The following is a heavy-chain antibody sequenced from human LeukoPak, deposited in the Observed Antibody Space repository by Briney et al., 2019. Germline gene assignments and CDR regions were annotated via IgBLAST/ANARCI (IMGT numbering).Heavy chain of an antibody. J-gene: IGHJ4*02. CDR3: AKIFHRYGLFDY. V-gene: IGHV3-23*01. CDR2: ISGSGGST. Sequence: PGGSLRLSCAASGFTFGSYAMSWVRQAPGKGLEWVSAISGSGGSTYYADSVKGRFTISRDNSKNTLYLQMNSLRAEDTAVYYCAKIFHRYGLFDYWGQGTLVTVSS. D-gene: IGHD2/OR15-2a*01. CDR1: GFTFGSYA.